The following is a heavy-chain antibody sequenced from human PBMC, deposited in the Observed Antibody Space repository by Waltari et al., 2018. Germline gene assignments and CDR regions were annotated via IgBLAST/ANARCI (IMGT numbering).Heavy chain of an antibody. D-gene: IGHD6-6*01. CDR1: GFPFLRYW. CDR3: ARISSTATRDS. J-gene: IGHJ4*02. Sequence: EVQPVESGGGLVQLGGSLRLPCAAPGFPFLRYWMSWVRQAAGKGLEWGDNIKEDGSEKSYVDSVKGRVTISRDNAKNALSLQMNSLRAEDTAVYYCARISSTATRDSWGRGTLVTVSS. CDR2: IKEDGSEK. V-gene: IGHV3-7*01.